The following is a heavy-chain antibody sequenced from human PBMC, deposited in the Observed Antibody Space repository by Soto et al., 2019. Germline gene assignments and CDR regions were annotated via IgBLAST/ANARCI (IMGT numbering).Heavy chain of an antibody. CDR3: AAGTNSDWYTY. J-gene: IGHJ4*02. CDR1: GFTFSSYA. V-gene: IGHV3-23*01. CDR2: FSGSGGDT. D-gene: IGHD1-1*01. Sequence: GGSLRLSCAASGFTFSSYAMSWVRQTPGKGLEWVSLFSGSGGDTYYADSVKGRLTISRDNSKNTLYLQMNSLGAEDTAVYYCAAGTNSDWYTYWGQGTLVTVSS.